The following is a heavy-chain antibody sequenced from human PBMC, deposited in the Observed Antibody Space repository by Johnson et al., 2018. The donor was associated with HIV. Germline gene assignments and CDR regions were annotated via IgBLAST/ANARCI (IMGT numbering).Heavy chain of an antibody. CDR3: ARGRKTVTTVRPSAFDI. V-gene: IGHV3-30*19. J-gene: IGHJ3*02. D-gene: IGHD4-17*01. CDR2: IWYDGSNK. Sequence: QVQLVESRGGVVQPGRSLRLSCAASGFTFSSYGMHWVRQAPGKGLEWVAVIWYDGSNKYYADSVKGRFTISRDNSKNTLYLQMNSLRAEDTAVYYCARGRKTVTTVRPSAFDIWGQGTMVTVSS. CDR1: GFTFSSYG.